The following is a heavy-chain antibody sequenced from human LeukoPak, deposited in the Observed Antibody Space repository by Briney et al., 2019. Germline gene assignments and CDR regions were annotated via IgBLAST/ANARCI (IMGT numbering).Heavy chain of an antibody. CDR1: GYTFTSYY. CDR2: INPSGGST. Sequence: WASVKVSCKASGYTFTSYYMHWVRQAPGQGLEWMGIINPSGGSTSYAQKFQGRVTMTRDTSTSTVYMELSSLRSEDTAVYYCAREGPGSAEYSSSFDYWGQGTLVTVSS. CDR3: AREGPGSAEYSSSFDY. V-gene: IGHV1-46*01. D-gene: IGHD6-6*01. J-gene: IGHJ4*02.